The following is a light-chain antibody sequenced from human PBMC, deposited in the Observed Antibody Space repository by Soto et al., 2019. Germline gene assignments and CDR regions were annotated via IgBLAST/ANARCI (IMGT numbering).Light chain of an antibody. V-gene: IGKV1-27*01. Sequence: DIQMTQSPSSLSASVGDRVTITCRASQGIKNYLAWYQQKPGKAPKLLIYAASTLQSGVPSRFSGSGSGTDFTLTISSLQPEDVATYYCQKHNSAPPVTFGPGTKVGV. J-gene: IGKJ3*01. CDR2: AAS. CDR3: QKHNSAPPVT. CDR1: QGIKNY.